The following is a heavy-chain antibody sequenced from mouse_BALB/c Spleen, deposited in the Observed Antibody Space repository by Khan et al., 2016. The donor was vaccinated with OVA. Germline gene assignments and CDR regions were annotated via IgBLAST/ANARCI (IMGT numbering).Heavy chain of an antibody. V-gene: IGHV9-4*02. D-gene: IGHD2-14*01. CDR3: ARGGASFYRNDGGAMDY. Sequence: QIQLVQSGPELKKPGETVRISCKASGYTFTTAGMQWVQKMPGKGLKWIGWINTHSGVPKYAEDFKGRFAFSLETSASIGYLQITNLKNADTATYFCARGGASFYRNDGGAMDYWGQGTSVTVSS. CDR2: INTHSGVP. CDR1: GYTFTTAG. J-gene: IGHJ4*01.